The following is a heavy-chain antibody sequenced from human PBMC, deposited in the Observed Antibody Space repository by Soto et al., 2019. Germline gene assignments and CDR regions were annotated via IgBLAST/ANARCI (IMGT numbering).Heavy chain of an antibody. Sequence: QVQLVDSGGGEVQPGRSVRLSCAASGFTFTTYGMNWVRRAQSKGLEWVAGISYDGSHAYYADSVKGRFTISRENSKNTLYLQINSLRAEDTAVYYCAKERTYSVASGFDYWGRGTLVTVSS. D-gene: IGHD1-26*01. CDR3: AKERTYSVASGFDY. J-gene: IGHJ4*02. CDR1: GFTFTTYG. V-gene: IGHV3-30*18. CDR2: ISYDGSHA.